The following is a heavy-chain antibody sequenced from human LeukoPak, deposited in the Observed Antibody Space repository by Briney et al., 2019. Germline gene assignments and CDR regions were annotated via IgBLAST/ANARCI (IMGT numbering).Heavy chain of an antibody. D-gene: IGHD1-26*01. CDR1: GFTFSSYS. J-gene: IGHJ4*02. CDR3: ARDSNGGSYIRVRVPFDY. Sequence: GGSLRLSCAASGFTFSSYSMNWVRQAPGKGLEWVSYISSSSSTIYYADSVKGRFTISRDNAKNSLYLQMNSLRAEDTAVYYCARDSNGGSYIRVRVPFDYWGQGTLVTVSS. V-gene: IGHV3-48*04. CDR2: ISSSSSTI.